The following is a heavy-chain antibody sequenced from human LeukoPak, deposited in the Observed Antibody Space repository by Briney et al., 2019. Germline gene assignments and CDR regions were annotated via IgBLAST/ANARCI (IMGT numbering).Heavy chain of an antibody. Sequence: WGSLRLSCAASGFTFSNAWMNWVRQAPGKGLEWVGRIKSKTDGGTTDYAAPVKGRFTISRDDSKNTLYLQMNSLKTEDTAVYYCTTQASYYYDSSGIRPDYWGQGTLVTVSS. D-gene: IGHD3-22*01. CDR2: IKSKTDGGTT. CDR1: GFTFSNAW. CDR3: TTQASYYYDSSGIRPDY. J-gene: IGHJ4*02. V-gene: IGHV3-15*07.